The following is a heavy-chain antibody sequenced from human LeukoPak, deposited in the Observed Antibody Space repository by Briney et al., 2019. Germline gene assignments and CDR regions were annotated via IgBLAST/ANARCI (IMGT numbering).Heavy chain of an antibody. CDR2: IKSKTDGGTT. CDR3: TTDGIAYCGGDCSSGY. D-gene: IGHD2-21*02. J-gene: IGHJ4*02. V-gene: IGHV3-15*01. Sequence: GGSLRLSCAASGFTFSNAWMSWVRQAPGKGLEWVGRIKSKTDGGTTDYAAPVKGRFTISRDDSKKTLYLQMNSLKTEDTAVYYCTTDGIAYCGGDCSSGYWGQGTLVTVSS. CDR1: GFTFSNAW.